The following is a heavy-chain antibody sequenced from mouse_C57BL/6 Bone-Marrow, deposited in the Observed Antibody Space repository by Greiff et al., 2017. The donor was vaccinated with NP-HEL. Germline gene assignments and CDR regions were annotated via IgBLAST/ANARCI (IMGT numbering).Heavy chain of an antibody. CDR3: AREITTVVATRYFDV. CDR2: ISYDGSN. V-gene: IGHV3-6*01. CDR1: GYSITSGYY. Sequence: EVKLVESGPGLVKPSQSLSLTCSVTGYSITSGYYWNWIRQFPGNKLEWMGYISYDGSNNYNPSLKNRISITRDTSKNQFFLKLNSVTTEDTATYYCAREITTVVATRYFDVWGTGTTVTVSS. J-gene: IGHJ1*03. D-gene: IGHD1-1*01.